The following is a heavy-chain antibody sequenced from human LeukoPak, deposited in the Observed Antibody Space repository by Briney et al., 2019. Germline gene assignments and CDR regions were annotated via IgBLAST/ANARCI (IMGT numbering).Heavy chain of an antibody. D-gene: IGHD2-15*01. Sequence: GGSLRLSCTASGFTFSSYTMTWVRQAPGKGLKWVSTITTGDGNTYYADSVKGRFTISRDNSKNTLYLQMNSLRAEDTAVYYCARDDYCSGGSCYFGYYYYYYGMDVWGQGTTVTVSS. V-gene: IGHV3-23*01. CDR2: ITTGDGNT. J-gene: IGHJ6*02. CDR1: GFTFSSYT. CDR3: ARDDYCSGGSCYFGYYYYYYGMDV.